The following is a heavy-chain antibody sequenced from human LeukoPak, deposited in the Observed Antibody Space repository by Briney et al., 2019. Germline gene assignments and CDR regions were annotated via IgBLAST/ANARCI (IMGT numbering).Heavy chain of an antibody. Sequence: GGSLRLSCAASGFIVSHNYMTWVRQAPGKGLEWISVIYIDGTTYYADSVKGRFTISRDNSKNTLYLQMNSLRAEDTAVYYCAKEYDFYGSGSYPDYWGQGTLVTVSS. CDR3: AKEYDFYGSGSYPDY. D-gene: IGHD3-10*01. CDR1: GFIVSHNY. V-gene: IGHV3-53*05. J-gene: IGHJ4*02. CDR2: IYIDGTT.